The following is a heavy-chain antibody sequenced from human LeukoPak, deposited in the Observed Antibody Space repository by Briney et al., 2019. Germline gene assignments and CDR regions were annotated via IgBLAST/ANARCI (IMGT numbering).Heavy chain of an antibody. J-gene: IGHJ4*02. CDR1: NYTFSDYD. V-gene: IGHV1-18*01. CDR3: AREDDRSFGAYDC. Sequence: ASVKVSCKASNYTFSDYDVTCVRQAPGQGLEWMGWVSKYTGNADYAPKFQGRVSMTTDTSTRTAYMELRSLRPDDTAVYFCAREDDRSFGAYDCWGQGTLVTVS. D-gene: IGHD3-16*02. CDR2: VSKYTGNA.